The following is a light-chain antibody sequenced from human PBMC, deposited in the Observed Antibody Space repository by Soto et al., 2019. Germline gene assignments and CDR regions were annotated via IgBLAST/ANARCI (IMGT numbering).Light chain of an antibody. CDR2: DVS. Sequence: QSALTQPRSVSGSPGQSVAISCTGTSSDVGGSNYVSWYQHHPGKAPKLMIYDVSKRPSGVPDRFSASKSGNTASLTISSLQSEDEADYYCCSYVGYYTYVFGSGTKLTVL. V-gene: IGLV2-11*01. CDR3: CSYVGYYTYV. CDR1: SSDVGGSNY. J-gene: IGLJ1*01.